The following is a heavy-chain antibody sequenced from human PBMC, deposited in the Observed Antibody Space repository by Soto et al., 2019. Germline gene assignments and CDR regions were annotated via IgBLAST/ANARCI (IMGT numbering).Heavy chain of an antibody. D-gene: IGHD3-3*01. Sequence: GGSLRLSCAASGFTFSSYWMSWVRQAPGKGLEWVANIKQDGSEKYYVDSVKGRFTISRDNAKNSLYLQMNSLRAEDTAVYYCARDSRTIFGVVTLFDYWGQGTLVTVSS. CDR1: GFTFSSYW. CDR2: IKQDGSEK. CDR3: ARDSRTIFGVVTLFDY. V-gene: IGHV3-7*01. J-gene: IGHJ4*02.